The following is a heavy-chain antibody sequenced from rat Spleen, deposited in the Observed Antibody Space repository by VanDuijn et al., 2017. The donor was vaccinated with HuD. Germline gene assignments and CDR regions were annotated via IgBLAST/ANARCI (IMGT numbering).Heavy chain of an antibody. J-gene: IGHJ2*01. CDR3: ARRGARFDY. CDR2: ISYDGSST. Sequence: EVQLVESGGGLVRPGRSLKLSCAASGFTFSDYNMAWVRQAPKKGLEWVATISYDGSSTYYRDSVKGRFTISRDNAKSTLYLQMDSLRSEDTATYYCARRGARFDYWGQGVMVTVSS. V-gene: IGHV5-7*01. D-gene: IGHD5-1*01. CDR1: GFTFSDYN.